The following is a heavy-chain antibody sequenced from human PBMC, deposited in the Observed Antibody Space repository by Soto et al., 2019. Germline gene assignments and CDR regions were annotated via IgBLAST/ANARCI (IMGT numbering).Heavy chain of an antibody. CDR3: ARSPAYGDYANLDT. Sequence: LSLTCAVSSFSISSGYYWGWVRQPPGKGLEWIGSIYHSGTTNYSPSLKSRVTISIDTSKNQFSLKLNLTSVTAADTAVYYCARSPAYGDYANLDTWGQGTLVTVSS. CDR2: IYHSGTT. J-gene: IGHJ5*02. V-gene: IGHV4-38-2*01. CDR1: SFSISSGYY. D-gene: IGHD4-17*01.